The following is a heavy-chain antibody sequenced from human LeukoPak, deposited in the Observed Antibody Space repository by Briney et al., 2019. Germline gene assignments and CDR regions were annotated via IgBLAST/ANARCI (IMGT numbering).Heavy chain of an antibody. Sequence: SETLSLTCTVSGGSISSSSYYWGWIRQPPGKGLEWIGSIDYSGNAYYNPSLKSRLTMSVDTSKNQFSLRLSSVIAADTAVYYCARGVLGYCSSTSCYPFDYWGQGTLVTVSS. J-gene: IGHJ4*02. CDR3: ARGVLGYCSSTSCYPFDY. CDR1: GGSISSSSYY. D-gene: IGHD2-2*01. CDR2: IDYSGNA. V-gene: IGHV4-39*07.